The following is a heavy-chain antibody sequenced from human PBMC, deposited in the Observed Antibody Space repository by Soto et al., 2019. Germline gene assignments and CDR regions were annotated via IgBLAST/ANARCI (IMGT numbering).Heavy chain of an antibody. D-gene: IGHD6-19*01. CDR2: IDWDDDK. CDR1: GFSLSTSGMC. V-gene: IGHV2-70*11. J-gene: IGHJ6*02. CDR3: ARGAGAGNFYYYGMDV. Sequence: SGPTLVNPTQTLTLTCTFSGFSLSTSGMCVSWIRQPPGKALEWLARIDWDDDKYYSTSLKTRLTISKDTSKNQVVLTMTNMDPVDTATYYCARGAGAGNFYYYGMDVWRQGATVTVSS.